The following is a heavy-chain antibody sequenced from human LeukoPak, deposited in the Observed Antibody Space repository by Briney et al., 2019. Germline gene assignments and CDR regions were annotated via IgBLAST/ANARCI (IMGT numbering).Heavy chain of an antibody. J-gene: IGHJ5*02. CDR1: GDSVSRGGYY. V-gene: IGHV4-31*03. CDR3: ARAERRAWFGEEVWFDP. CDR2: IYSSGST. Sequence: SETLSLTCTVSGDSVSRGGYYWSWIRQHPVKGLEWIGYIYSSGSTFYNPSLKSRVTMSVDTSKNQFSLKLSSVTAADTAVYYCARAERRAWFGEEVWFDPWGQGTLVTVSS. D-gene: IGHD3-10*01.